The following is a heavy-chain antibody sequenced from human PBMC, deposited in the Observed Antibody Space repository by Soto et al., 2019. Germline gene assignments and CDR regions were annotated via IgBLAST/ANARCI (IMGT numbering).Heavy chain of an antibody. Sequence: PSETLSLTGSASGASNTGADSYWFWIRKPPGKGLERIGYIAYSGDTQYNPSLRSRVTISADRSENKISLTLKTVTAADTAVYFCARNFERSAIGPWGQGTSVTVSS. J-gene: IGHJ5*02. D-gene: IGHD3-9*01. CDR2: IAYSGDT. CDR3: ARNFERSAIGP. V-gene: IGHV4-61*05. CDR1: GASNTGADSY.